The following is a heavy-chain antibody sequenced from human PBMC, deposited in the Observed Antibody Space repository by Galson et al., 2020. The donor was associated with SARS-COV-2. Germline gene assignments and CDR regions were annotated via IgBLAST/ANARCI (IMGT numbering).Heavy chain of an antibody. CDR2: IYYSGSP. CDR1: GGSISSYY. D-gene: IGHD3-3*01. V-gene: IGHV4-59*01. J-gene: IGHJ6*03. Sequence: SETLSLTCTVSGGSISSYYWSWIRQPPGKGLEWLGSIYYSGSPNYNPSLTRRVTISVNTSKNQFSLKLSSLTAADTAVYYCAREDYDFWSGYYARANTHYCVDVWGKGTTVTVSS. CDR3: AREDYDFWSGYYARANTHYCVDV.